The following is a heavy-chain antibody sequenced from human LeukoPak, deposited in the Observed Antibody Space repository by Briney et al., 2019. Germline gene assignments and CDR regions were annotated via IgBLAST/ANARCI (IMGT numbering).Heavy chain of an antibody. CDR1: GYTFTTFA. V-gene: IGHV1-3*01. Sequence: ASVKASCKASGYTFTTFAIHWVRQAPGQRPEWMGWINSAYGNTKYSQKFQGRVTITSDTSATSAYMEVHSLTSEDTAIYYCARDSYMAAADTWFDPWGQGTLVTVSS. D-gene: IGHD6-13*01. J-gene: IGHJ5*02. CDR3: ARDSYMAAADTWFDP. CDR2: INSAYGNT.